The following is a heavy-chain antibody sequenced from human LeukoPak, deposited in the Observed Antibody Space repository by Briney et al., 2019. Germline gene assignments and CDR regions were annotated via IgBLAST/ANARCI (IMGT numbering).Heavy chain of an antibody. Sequence: PGGSLRLSCAASGFTFSSYGMHWVRQAPGKGLEWVAVISYDGSNKYYADSVKGRFTIPRDNSKNTLYLQMNSLRAEDTAVYYCAKDRKEQLVQGQYFQHWGQGTLVTVSS. J-gene: IGHJ1*01. CDR1: GFTFSSYG. D-gene: IGHD6-13*01. CDR2: ISYDGSNK. V-gene: IGHV3-30*18. CDR3: AKDRKEQLVQGQYFQH.